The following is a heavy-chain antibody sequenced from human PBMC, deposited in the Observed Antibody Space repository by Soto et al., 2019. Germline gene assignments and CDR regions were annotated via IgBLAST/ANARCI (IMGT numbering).Heavy chain of an antibody. V-gene: IGHV1-69*13. CDR3: ARATYYYDSSGSISLQLFDY. D-gene: IGHD3-22*01. J-gene: IGHJ4*02. CDR1: GGTFSSYA. Sequence: SVKVSCKASGGTFSSYAISWVRQTPGQGLEWMGGIIPIFGTANYAQKFQGRVTITADESTSTAYMELCSLRSEDTAVYYCARATYYYDSSGSISLQLFDYWGQGTLVTVSS. CDR2: IIPIFGTA.